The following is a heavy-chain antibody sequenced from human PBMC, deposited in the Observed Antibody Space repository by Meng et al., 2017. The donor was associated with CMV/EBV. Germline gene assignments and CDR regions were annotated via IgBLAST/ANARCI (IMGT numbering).Heavy chain of an antibody. D-gene: IGHD3-3*01. CDR2: IYYSGST. CDR3: ARDHALGWYDFWSGYYTGGMDV. V-gene: IGHV4-59*01. Sequence: SETLSLTCTVSGGSISSYYWSWIRQPPGKGLGWIGYIYYSGSTNYNPSLKSRVTISVDTSKNQFSLKLSSVTAADTAVYYCARDHALGWYDFWSGYYTGGMDVWGQGTTVTVSS. CDR1: GGSISSYY. J-gene: IGHJ6*02.